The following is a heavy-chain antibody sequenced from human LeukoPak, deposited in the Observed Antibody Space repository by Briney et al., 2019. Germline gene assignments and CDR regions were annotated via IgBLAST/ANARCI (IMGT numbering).Heavy chain of an antibody. D-gene: IGHD3-22*01. J-gene: IGHJ4*02. CDR3: ARDPRGTYYYDSSGRFDY. V-gene: IGHV3-30*03. CDR1: GFTFSSYG. CDR2: ISYDGSNK. Sequence: GGSLRLSCAASGFTFSSYGMHWVRQAPGKGLEWMAFISYDGSNKYYADSVKGRFTISRDNSKNTLYLQMNSLRAEDTAVYYCARDPRGTYYYDSSGRFDYWGQGTLVTVSS.